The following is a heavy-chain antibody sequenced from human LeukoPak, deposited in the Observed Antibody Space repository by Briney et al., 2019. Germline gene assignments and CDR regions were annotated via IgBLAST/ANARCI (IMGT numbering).Heavy chain of an antibody. Sequence: PSGTLSLTCAVSGGSISSSNWWSWVRQPPGKGLEWIGEIYHSGSTNYNPSLKSRVTISVDTSKNQFSLKLSSVTAADTAVYYCAKSVAAVAPYYYYYYMDVWGKGTTVTVSS. J-gene: IGHJ6*03. CDR2: IYHSGST. V-gene: IGHV4-4*02. CDR1: GGSISSSNW. D-gene: IGHD2-15*01. CDR3: AKSVAAVAPYYYYYYMDV.